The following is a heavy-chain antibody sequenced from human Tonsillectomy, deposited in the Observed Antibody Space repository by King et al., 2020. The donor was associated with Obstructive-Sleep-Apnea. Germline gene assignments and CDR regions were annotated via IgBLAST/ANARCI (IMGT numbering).Heavy chain of an antibody. CDR2: IYNSGST. CDR1: GVSISSSSYY. CDR3: ARGGNYGYSANWFDP. V-gene: IGHV4-39*07. J-gene: IGHJ5*02. Sequence: QLQESGPGLVKPSETLSLTCIVSGVSISSSSYYWGWIRQPPGKGLEWIGSIYNSGSTDYNPPLKSRVSISVDTAKNQFSLKLSSVTAADTAVYYCARGGNYGYSANWFDPWGKGTLVTVSS. D-gene: IGHD5-18*01.